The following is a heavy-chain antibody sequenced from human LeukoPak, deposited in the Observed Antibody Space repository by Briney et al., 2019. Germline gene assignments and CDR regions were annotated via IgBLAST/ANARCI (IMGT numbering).Heavy chain of an antibody. J-gene: IGHJ6*03. V-gene: IGHV3-33*06. CDR2: IWYDGSNK. D-gene: IGHD3-22*01. CDR3: AKEAPTRLVVRSYMDV. Sequence: GGALRLSCAASGFTFSSYGMHWVRQAPGKGLEWVAVIWYDGSNKYYADSVKGRFTISRDNSKNTLYLQMNSLRAEDTAVYYCAKEAPTRLVVRSYMDVWGQGTTVTVSS. CDR1: GFTFSSYG.